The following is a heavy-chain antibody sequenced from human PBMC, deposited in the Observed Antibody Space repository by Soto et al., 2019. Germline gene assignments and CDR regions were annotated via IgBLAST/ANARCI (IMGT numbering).Heavy chain of an antibody. J-gene: IGHJ6*02. CDR1: GFTFSSYG. D-gene: IGHD3-22*01. CDR3: AKADLRQTYYYDSSGYSPGMDF. V-gene: IGHV3-30*18. Sequence: GGSLRLSCAASGFTFSSYGMHWVRQAPGKGLEWVAVISYDGSNKYYADSVKGRFTISRDNSKNTLYLQMNSLRAEDTAVYYCAKADLRQTYYYDSSGYSPGMDFWGQGTSVTVSS. CDR2: ISYDGSNK.